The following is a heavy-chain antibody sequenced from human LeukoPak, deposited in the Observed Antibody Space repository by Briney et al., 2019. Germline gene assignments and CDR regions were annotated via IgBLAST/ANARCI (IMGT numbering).Heavy chain of an antibody. J-gene: IGHJ5*02. D-gene: IGHD3-16*01. V-gene: IGHV3-21*01. CDR3: ARGLMLRLGELDL. CDR2: IGSLGTDI. CDR1: GFTLVPYT. Sequence: GGSLRVSPAASGFTLVPYTMNWVRPVPGKGLEWVSSIGSLGTDIYYTDSVKGRFTVSTDNAPNSLYLQMNRLSAEDTALYYCARGLMLRLGELDLWGQGTLVTVSS.